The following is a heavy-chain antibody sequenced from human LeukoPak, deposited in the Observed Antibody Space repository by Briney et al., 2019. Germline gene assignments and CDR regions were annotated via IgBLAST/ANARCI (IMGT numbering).Heavy chain of an antibody. CDR2: IYYSGST. D-gene: IGHD3-22*01. Sequence: SSQTLSLTCTVSGVSISSGGYYWSWIRQHPGKGLEWIGYIYYSGSTYYNPSLKSRVTISVDTSKNQFSLKLSSVTAADTAVYFCARRDRYYYDSSGYARGGFDIWGQGTMVTVSS. CDR1: GVSISSGGYY. J-gene: IGHJ3*02. V-gene: IGHV4-31*03. CDR3: ARRDRYYYDSSGYARGGFDI.